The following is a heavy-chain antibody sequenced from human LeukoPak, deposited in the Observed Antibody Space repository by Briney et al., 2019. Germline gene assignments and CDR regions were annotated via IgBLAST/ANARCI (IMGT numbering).Heavy chain of an antibody. CDR2: IYHSGST. V-gene: IGHV4-4*02. Sequence: PSGTLSLTCAVSGGSISSSNWWSWVRQPPGKGLEWIGEIYHSGSTNYNPSLKSRVTISVDKSKNQFSLKLSSVTAADTAVYYCARARRYCSGGSCYYYGMDVWGQGTTVTVSS. D-gene: IGHD2-15*01. CDR3: ARARRYCSGGSCYYYGMDV. CDR1: GGSISSSNW. J-gene: IGHJ6*02.